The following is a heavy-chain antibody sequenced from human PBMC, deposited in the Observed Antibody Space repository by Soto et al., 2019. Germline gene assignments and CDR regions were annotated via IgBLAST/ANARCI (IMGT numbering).Heavy chain of an antibody. J-gene: IGHJ4*02. CDR1: GFTVSSNY. CDR3: ARAHYYDSSGYYE. D-gene: IGHD3-22*01. V-gene: IGHV3-53*01. CDR2: IYSGGST. Sequence: GGSLRLSCAASGFTVSSNYMSWVRQAPGKGLEWVSVIYSGGSTYYADSVKGRFTISRDNSKNTLYLQMDSLRAEDTAVYYCARAHYYDSSGYYEWGQGTLVTVSS.